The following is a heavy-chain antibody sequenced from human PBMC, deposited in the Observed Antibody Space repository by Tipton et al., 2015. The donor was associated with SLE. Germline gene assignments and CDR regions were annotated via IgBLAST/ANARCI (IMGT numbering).Heavy chain of an antibody. D-gene: IGHD1-7*01. Sequence: LSLTCTVSGGSISSYYWTWIRQPPGKGLEWIGYIYYSGSTNYNPSLKSRVTISEDTSKNQFSLKLSSVTAADTAVYYCARGLLTGTTTGRFDLWGRGTLVTVSS. CDR2: IYYSGST. CDR3: ARGLLTGTTTGRFDL. J-gene: IGHJ2*01. V-gene: IGHV4-59*01. CDR1: GGSISSYY.